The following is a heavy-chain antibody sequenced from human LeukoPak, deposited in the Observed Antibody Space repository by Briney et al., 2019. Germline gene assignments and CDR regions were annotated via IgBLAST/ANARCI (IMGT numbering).Heavy chain of an antibody. CDR1: GGSISHYY. J-gene: IGHJ4*02. CDR2: IYYSGST. CDR3: ARGGRITMFGVVIMRAFDF. Sequence: SETLSLTCTVSGGSISHYYWSWIRQPPGKGLEWIGYIYYSGSTNYNPSLKSRVTISVDTSENQFSLKLRSVTAADTAVYYCARGGRITMFGVVIMRAFDFWGQGTLVTVSS. V-gene: IGHV4-59*12. D-gene: IGHD3-3*01.